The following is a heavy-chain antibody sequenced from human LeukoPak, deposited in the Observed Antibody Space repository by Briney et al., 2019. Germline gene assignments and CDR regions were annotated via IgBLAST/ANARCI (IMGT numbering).Heavy chain of an antibody. CDR2: IYYSGST. D-gene: IGHD6-19*01. V-gene: IGHV4-59*08. J-gene: IGHJ4*02. Sequence: SETLSLTCTVSGGSISGCYWSWIRQPPGKGPEWIGYIYYSGSTNYNPSLKSRVTISVDTSKNQFSLKMNSVTAADTAVYYCARLASSGWSHCDYWGREPWSPSPQ. CDR3: ARLASSGWSHCDY. CDR1: GGSISGCY.